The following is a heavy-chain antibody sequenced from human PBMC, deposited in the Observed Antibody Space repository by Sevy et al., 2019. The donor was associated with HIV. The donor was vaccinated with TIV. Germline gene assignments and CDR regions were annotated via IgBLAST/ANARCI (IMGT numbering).Heavy chain of an antibody. Sequence: GGSLRRSCAAYGFTFSSYSMNWVRQAPGKGLEWVSSISSSSSYIYYADPVKGRFTISRDNGKNSLYLQMNSLRAEDTAVYYCARTAYCSGGSCYYYYGMDVWGQGTTVTVSS. CDR3: ARTAYCSGGSCYYYYGMDV. CDR2: ISSSSSYI. D-gene: IGHD2-15*01. J-gene: IGHJ6*02. V-gene: IGHV3-21*01. CDR1: GFTFSSYS.